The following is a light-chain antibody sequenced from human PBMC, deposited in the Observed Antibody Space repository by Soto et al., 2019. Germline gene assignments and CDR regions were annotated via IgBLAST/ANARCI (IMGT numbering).Light chain of an antibody. CDR2: GAS. CDR3: QQYNNWPVT. J-gene: IGKJ4*01. V-gene: IGKV3-15*01. CDR1: QSVSSN. Sequence: EIVMTQSPATLSVSPGERATLSCRASQSVSSNLAWYQQKPGQAPRLLIYGASTRATGIPARFSGSGSATEFTLTISSLQSEDFAVYYCQQYNNWPVTFGGGTKVEIK.